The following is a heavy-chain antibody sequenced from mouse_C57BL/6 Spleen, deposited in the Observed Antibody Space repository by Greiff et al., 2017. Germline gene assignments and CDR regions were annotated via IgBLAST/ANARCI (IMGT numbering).Heavy chain of an antibody. Sequence: VQLQQSGPELVRPGVSVKISCKGSGYTFTDYAMHWVKQSHAQGLEWIGVISTYSGDASYNQKFKDKATMTVDQSSSTAYMKLASLTSEYSAVYSLYYYGSSYVVYWGQGTTLTVSS. CDR2: ISTYSGDA. CDR3: YYYGSSYVVY. D-gene: IGHD1-1*01. V-gene: IGHV1-67*01. CDR1: GYTFTDYA. J-gene: IGHJ2*01.